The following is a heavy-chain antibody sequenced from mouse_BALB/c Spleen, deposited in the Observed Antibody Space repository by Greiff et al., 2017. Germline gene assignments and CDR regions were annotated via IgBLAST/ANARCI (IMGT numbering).Heavy chain of an antibody. CDR1: GYTFTSYA. Sequence: VQLQQSGPELVKPGASVKMSCKASGYTFTSYAMHWVKQKPGQGLEWIGYINPYNDGNKYNEKFKGKATLTSDKSSSTAYMELSSLTSEDSAVYDCARGGDSYVFDYWGQGTTLTVSS. V-gene: IGHV1-14*01. CDR2: INPYNDGN. D-gene: IGHD1-1*02. CDR3: ARGGDSYVFDY. J-gene: IGHJ2*01.